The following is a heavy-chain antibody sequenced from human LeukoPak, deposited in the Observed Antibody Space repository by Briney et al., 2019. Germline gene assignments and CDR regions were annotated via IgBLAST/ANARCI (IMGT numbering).Heavy chain of an antibody. CDR3: AKDAIGQYRPYYFDC. V-gene: IGHV3-23*01. CDR2: ISGSGEST. J-gene: IGHJ4*02. Sequence: GGSLRLSCAASGFTSSSFAMSWVRQAPGKGLEWVSSISGSGESTYYADYAKGRFTVSRDNSKNTLNLQLNSLRAEDTAVYYCAKDAIGQYRPYYFDCWGQGTLVTVSS. CDR1: GFTSSSFA. D-gene: IGHD3-16*02.